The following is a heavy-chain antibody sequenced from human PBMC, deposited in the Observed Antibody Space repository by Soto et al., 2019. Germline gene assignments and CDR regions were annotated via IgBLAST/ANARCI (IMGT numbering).Heavy chain of an antibody. D-gene: IGHD3-10*01. Sequence: PGGSLRLSCAASGFTFSSYAMSWVRQAPGKGLEWVSAISGSGGSTYYADSVKGRFTISRDNSKNTLYLQMNSLRAEDTAVYYCAKDPFSWNMVRGVRDYWGQGTLVTVSS. CDR3: AKDPFSWNMVRGVRDY. J-gene: IGHJ4*02. V-gene: IGHV3-23*01. CDR2: ISGSGGST. CDR1: GFTFSSYA.